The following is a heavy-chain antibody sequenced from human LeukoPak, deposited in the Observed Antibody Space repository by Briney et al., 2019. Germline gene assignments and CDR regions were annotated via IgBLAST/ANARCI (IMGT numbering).Heavy chain of an antibody. J-gene: IGHJ4*02. D-gene: IGHD3-3*01. CDR3: ARYYDFWSGYYWGFDY. CDR1: GFTFDDYG. V-gene: IGHV3-23*01. CDR2: VSGSGGST. Sequence: GGSLRLSCAASGFTFDDYGMSWVRQAPGKGLEWVSAVSGSGGSTYYADSVKGRFTISRDNSKNTLYLQMNSLRAEDTAVYYCARYYDFWSGYYWGFDYWGQGTLVTVSS.